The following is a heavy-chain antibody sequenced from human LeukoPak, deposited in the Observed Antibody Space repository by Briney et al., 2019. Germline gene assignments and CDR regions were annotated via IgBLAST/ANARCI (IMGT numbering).Heavy chain of an antibody. J-gene: IGHJ1*01. CDR3: GRSPTAYYRSWYFQGN. CDR2: INHSGST. V-gene: IGHV4-34*01. CDR1: GGSFSDYY. D-gene: IGHD3-10*01. Sequence: PSETLSLTCAVYGGSFSDYYWSWIRQPPGKGLEWIGEINHSGSTNYNPSLKSRVTISVDTSKNQFSLNLGSVTAADTAVYYCGRSPTAYYRSWYFQGNWGQGTLVTVSS.